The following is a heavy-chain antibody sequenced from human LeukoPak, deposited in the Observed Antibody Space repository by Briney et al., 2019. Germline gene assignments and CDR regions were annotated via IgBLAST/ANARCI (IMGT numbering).Heavy chain of an antibody. CDR2: IWYDGSNK. D-gene: IGHD6-13*01. V-gene: IGHV3-33*01. CDR1: GFTFTSYG. J-gene: IGHJ4*02. Sequence: PGRSLRLSCAAFGFTFTSYGMHWVRQAPGKGLEWVAVIWYDGSNKFYADSVKGRFTISRDDSKNTVYLQMDSLRAGDTAVYYCARDQGTAADLFDYWGQGTLVTVSS. CDR3: ARDQGTAADLFDY.